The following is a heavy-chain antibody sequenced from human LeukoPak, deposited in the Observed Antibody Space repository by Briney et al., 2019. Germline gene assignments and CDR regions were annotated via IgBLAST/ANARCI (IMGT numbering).Heavy chain of an antibody. V-gene: IGHV4-39*01. J-gene: IGHJ4*02. CDR2: IYYSGST. CDR3: ASGGRYCSSTSCYYFDY. CDR1: GGSISSSSYY. D-gene: IGHD2-2*01. Sequence: PSETLSLTCTVSGGSISSSSYYWDWIRQPPGKGLEWIGSIYYSGSTYYNPSLKSRVTISVDTSKNQFSLKLSSVTAADTAVYYCASGGRYCSSTSCYYFDYWGQGTLVTVSS.